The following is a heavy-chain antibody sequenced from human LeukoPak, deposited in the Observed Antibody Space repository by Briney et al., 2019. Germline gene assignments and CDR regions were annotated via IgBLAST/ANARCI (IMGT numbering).Heavy chain of an antibody. CDR1: GDTFTSYD. CDR2: MNPNSGNT. CDR3: ARGSRVAGLKRGYYFDY. V-gene: IGHV1-8*01. Sequence: GASVKVSCKASGDTFTSYDINWVRQATGQGLEWMGWMNPNSGNTGYAQKFQGRVTMTRNTSISTAYMELSSLRSEDTAVYYCARGSRVAGLKRGYYFDYWGQGTLVTVSS. J-gene: IGHJ4*02. D-gene: IGHD6-19*01.